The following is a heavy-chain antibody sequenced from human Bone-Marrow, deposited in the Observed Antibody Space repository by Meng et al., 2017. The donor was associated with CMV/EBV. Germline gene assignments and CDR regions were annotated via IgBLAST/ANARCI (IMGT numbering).Heavy chain of an antibody. D-gene: IGHD6-6*01. V-gene: IGHV1-18*01. CDR3: ARGGLRYSSSSRGYYYYGMDV. CDR1: GYTFTSYG. CDR2: ISAYNGNT. J-gene: IGHJ6*02. Sequence: ASVKVSCKASGYTFTSYGISWVRQAPGQGLEWMGWISAYNGNTNYAQKLQGRVTMTTDTSTSTAYMELRSLRSDDTAVYYCARGGLRYSSSSRGYYYYGMDVWGQGTTVTVSS.